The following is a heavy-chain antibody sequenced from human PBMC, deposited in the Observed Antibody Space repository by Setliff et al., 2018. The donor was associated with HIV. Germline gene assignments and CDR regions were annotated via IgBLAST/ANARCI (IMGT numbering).Heavy chain of an antibody. D-gene: IGHD3-3*01. CDR1: GFTFSSHW. CDR2: INQDGSEK. V-gene: IGHV3-7*01. J-gene: IGHJ3*01. CDR3: VRDPGGIFDAFDV. Sequence: GGSLRLSCAASGFTFSSHWMVWVRQAPGKGLEWVANINQDGSEKNYVDSVKGRFTISRDNAKNSLDLEMHSLTDEDTAVYYCVRDPGGIFDAFDVWGQGTMVTVSS.